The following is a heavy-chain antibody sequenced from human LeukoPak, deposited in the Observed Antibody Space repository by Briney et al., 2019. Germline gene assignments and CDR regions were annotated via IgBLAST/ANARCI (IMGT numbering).Heavy chain of an antibody. Sequence: GRSLRLSCAASGFTFDDYAMHWVRQAPGKGLEWVSGISWNSGSIGYADSVKGRFTIPRDNAKNSLYLQMNSLRAEDTALYYCAKSKLNYYDSSGASPGRPKNDAFDIWGQGTMVTVSS. CDR1: GFTFDDYA. D-gene: IGHD3-22*01. CDR3: AKSKLNYYDSSGASPGRPKNDAFDI. CDR2: ISWNSGSI. V-gene: IGHV3-9*01. J-gene: IGHJ3*02.